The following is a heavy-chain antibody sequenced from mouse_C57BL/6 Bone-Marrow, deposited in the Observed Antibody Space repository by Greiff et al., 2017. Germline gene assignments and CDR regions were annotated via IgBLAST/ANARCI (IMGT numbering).Heavy chain of an antibody. CDR2: INPSTGGT. J-gene: IGHJ4*01. Sequence: DVKLQESGPELVKPGASVKISCKASGYSFTGYYMNWVKQSPEKSLEWIGEINPSTGGTTYNQKFKAKATLTVDKSSSTAYMQLKSLTSEDSAVYYCARETTVVAKAMDYWGQGTSVTVSS. CDR3: ARETTVVAKAMDY. V-gene: IGHV1-42*01. CDR1: GYSFTGYY. D-gene: IGHD1-1*01.